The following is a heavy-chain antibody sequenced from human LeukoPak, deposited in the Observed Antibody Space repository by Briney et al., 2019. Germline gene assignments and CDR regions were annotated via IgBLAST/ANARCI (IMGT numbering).Heavy chain of an antibody. V-gene: IGHV3-21*01. D-gene: IGHD5-12*01. CDR1: GFTFVDYS. CDR2: ISPSGSYI. J-gene: IGHJ4*02. CDR3: ARERGYSGYSLDF. Sequence: MPGGSLRLSCAASGFTFVDYSMNWVRQAPGKGLEWVSSISPSGSYIYYADSMKGRFTISRDNAKNSLYLQMNNLRAEDTAVYYCARERGYSGYSLDFWGLGTLVTVSS.